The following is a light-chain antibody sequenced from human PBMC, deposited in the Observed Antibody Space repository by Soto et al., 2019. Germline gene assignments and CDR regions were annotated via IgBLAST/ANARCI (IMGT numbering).Light chain of an antibody. CDR1: SSDIGAYNH. Sequence: QSALTQPASVSGSPGQSITISCTGTSSDIGAYNHVSWYQQNPGKAPQLIIYEVSNRPSGLSNRFSASKSGNAASLTISGLQAEDEADYFCCSFTSSRTLVFGTGTKLTVL. CDR3: CSFTSSRTLV. J-gene: IGLJ1*01. CDR2: EVS. V-gene: IGLV2-14*01.